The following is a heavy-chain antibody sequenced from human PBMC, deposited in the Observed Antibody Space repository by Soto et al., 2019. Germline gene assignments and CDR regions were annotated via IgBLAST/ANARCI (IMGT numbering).Heavy chain of an antibody. CDR1: GGTFSSYA. V-gene: IGHV1-69*06. D-gene: IGHD6-13*01. J-gene: IGHJ4*02. Sequence: ASVKVSFKASGGTFSSYAISWLRQAPGQGLEWMGGIIPIFGTANYAQKFQGRVTITADKSTSTAYMELSSLRSEDTAVYYCARDDIAAAGTLSPSDYWGQGTLVTVSS. CDR2: IIPIFGTA. CDR3: ARDDIAAAGTLSPSDY.